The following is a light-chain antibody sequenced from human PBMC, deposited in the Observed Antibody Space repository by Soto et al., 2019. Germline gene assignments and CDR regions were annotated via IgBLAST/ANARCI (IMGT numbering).Light chain of an antibody. V-gene: IGLV1-40*01. CDR1: SSHIGAGYD. CDR3: QSYDSSLSGYVV. J-gene: IGLJ2*01. CDR2: GNS. Sequence: QSVLTQPPSVSGAPGQRVTISCTGSSSHIGAGYDVHWYQQLPGTAPKLLIYGNSNRPSGVPDRFSGSKSGTSSSLAITGLQAEDEADYYCQSYDSSLSGYVVFGGGTQLTVL.